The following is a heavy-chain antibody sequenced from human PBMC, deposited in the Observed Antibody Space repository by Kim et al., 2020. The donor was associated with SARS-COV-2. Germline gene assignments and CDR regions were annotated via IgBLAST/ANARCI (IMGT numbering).Heavy chain of an antibody. CDR2: FDPEDGET. J-gene: IGHJ3*02. Sequence: ASVKVSCKVSGYTLTELSMHWVRQAPGKGLEWMGGFDPEDGETIYAQKFQGRVTMTEDTSTDTAYMELSSLRSEDTAVYYCATELWFGECCDAFDIWGQGTMVTVSS. D-gene: IGHD3-10*01. V-gene: IGHV1-24*01. CDR1: GYTLTELS. CDR3: ATELWFGECCDAFDI.